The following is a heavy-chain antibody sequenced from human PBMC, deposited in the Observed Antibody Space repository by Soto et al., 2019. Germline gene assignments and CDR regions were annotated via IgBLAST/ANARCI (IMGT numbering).Heavy chain of an antibody. J-gene: IGHJ5*02. D-gene: IGHD3-3*01. CDR1: GFTFSSYA. CDR2: ISGSGGST. Sequence: VGSLRLSCAASGFTFSSYAMSWVRQAPGKGLEWVSAISGSGGSTYYADSVKGRFTISRDNSKNTLYLQMNSLRAEDTAVYYCAKPLGGPYYDFWSGYPSWGQGTLVTVSS. V-gene: IGHV3-23*01. CDR3: AKPLGGPYYDFWSGYPS.